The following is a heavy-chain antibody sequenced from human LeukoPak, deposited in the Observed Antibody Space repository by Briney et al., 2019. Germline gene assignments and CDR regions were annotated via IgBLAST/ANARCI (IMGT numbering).Heavy chain of an antibody. CDR3: ARFYGSGSYYNSYYYYYGMDV. D-gene: IGHD3-10*01. Sequence: SETLSLTCTVSGGSISSYYWSWIRQPPGKGLEWIGYIYTTGTTNYNPSLKSRVTISVDTSKNQFSLKLSSVTAADTAVYYCARFYGSGSYYNSYYYYYGMDVWGQGTTVTVSS. CDR1: GGSISSYY. J-gene: IGHJ6*02. V-gene: IGHV4-4*09. CDR2: IYTTGTT.